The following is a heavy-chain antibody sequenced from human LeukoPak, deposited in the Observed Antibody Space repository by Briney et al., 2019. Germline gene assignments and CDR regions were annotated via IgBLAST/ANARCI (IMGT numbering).Heavy chain of an antibody. CDR2: IKQDGSEK. CDR1: GFAFSTYW. D-gene: IGHD6-19*01. Sequence: PGGSLRLSCAASGFAFSTYWMRWVRQAPGKGLEWVANIKQDGSEKYYVDSVKGRFTISRDNAKNSLYLQMSSLRAEDTALYYCARGSGWVFDYWGQGTLVTVSS. V-gene: IGHV3-7*01. CDR3: ARGSGWVFDY. J-gene: IGHJ4*02.